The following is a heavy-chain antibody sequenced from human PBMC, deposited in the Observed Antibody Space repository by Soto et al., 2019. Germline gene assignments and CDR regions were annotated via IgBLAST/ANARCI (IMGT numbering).Heavy chain of an antibody. J-gene: IGHJ4*02. Sequence: EVQLVESGGGLVQPGGSLRLSCAASGFTFSDHYMDWVRQAPGKGLEWVGRIRNKANSYTTEYAASVKGRFTISRDDSKNSLYLQMNSLKTEDTAVYYCASSWGDYRYLVYWGQGILVTVSS. CDR2: IRNKANSYTT. V-gene: IGHV3-72*01. D-gene: IGHD4-17*01. CDR3: ASSWGDYRYLVY. CDR1: GFTFSDHY.